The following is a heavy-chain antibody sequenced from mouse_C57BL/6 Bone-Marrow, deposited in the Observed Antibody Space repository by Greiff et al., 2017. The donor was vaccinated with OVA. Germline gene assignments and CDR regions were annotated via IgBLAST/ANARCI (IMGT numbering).Heavy chain of an antibody. CDR1: GYAFSSYW. CDR3: TRWHKDWIAY. D-gene: IGHD3-1*01. J-gene: IGHJ3*01. Sequence: QVQLKESGPELVKPGASVKISCKASGYAFSSYWMNWVKQRPGKGLEWIGRIYPGDGDTNYNGKFKGKATLTADKSSSTAYMQLSSLTSEDSADYFCTRWHKDWIAYWGQGTLVTVSA. V-gene: IGHV1-82*01. CDR2: IYPGDGDT.